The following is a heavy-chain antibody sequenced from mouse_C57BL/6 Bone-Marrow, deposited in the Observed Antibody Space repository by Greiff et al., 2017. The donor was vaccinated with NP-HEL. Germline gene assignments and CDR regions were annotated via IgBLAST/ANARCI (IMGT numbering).Heavy chain of an antibody. CDR2: IYPRSGNT. Sequence: QVQLQQPGAELARPGASVKLSCKASGYTFTSSGISWVKQRTGQGLEWIGEIYPRSGNTYYNQKFKGKATLTVDKSSSTASMELRGLKSEYSAVYFCAYGSIEVYFDYWGQGTTLTVSS. V-gene: IGHV1-81*01. J-gene: IGHJ2*01. D-gene: IGHD1-1*01. CDR1: GYTFTSSG. CDR3: AYGSIEVYFDY.